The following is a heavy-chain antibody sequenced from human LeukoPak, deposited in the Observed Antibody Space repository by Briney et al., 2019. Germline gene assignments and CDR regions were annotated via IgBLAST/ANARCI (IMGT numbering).Heavy chain of an antibody. CDR2: INHSGST. D-gene: IGHD6-13*01. CDR3: ARDVVAAAGTWDY. Sequence: PSETLSLTCAVYGGSFSGYYWSWIRQPPGKGLEWIGEINHSGSTNYNPSLKSRVTISVDTSKNQFSLKLSSVTAADTAVYYCARDVVAAAGTWDYWGQGTLVTVSS. J-gene: IGHJ4*02. V-gene: IGHV4-34*01. CDR1: GGSFSGYY.